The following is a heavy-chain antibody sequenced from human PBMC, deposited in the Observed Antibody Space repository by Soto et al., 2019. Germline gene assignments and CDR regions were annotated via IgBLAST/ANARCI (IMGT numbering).Heavy chain of an antibody. CDR2: IYHSGST. D-gene: IGHD3-10*01. CDR1: GGSISSSNW. V-gene: IGHV4-4*02. J-gene: IGHJ5*02. Sequence: SETLSLTCAVSGGSISSSNWWSWVRQPPGKGLEWIGEIYHSGSTNYNPSLKSRVTISVDKSKNQFSLKLSSVTAADTAVYYCARDVPIGEEGWFDPWGQGTLVTVSS. CDR3: ARDVPIGEEGWFDP.